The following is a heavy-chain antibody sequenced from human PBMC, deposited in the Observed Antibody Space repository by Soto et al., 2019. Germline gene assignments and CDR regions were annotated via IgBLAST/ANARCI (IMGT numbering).Heavy chain of an antibody. D-gene: IGHD6-6*01. CDR2: ISYDGSNK. J-gene: IGHJ4*02. Sequence: GGSLRLSCAASGFTFSSYAMHWVRQAPGKGLEWVAVISYDGSNKYYADSVKGRFTISRDNSKNTLYLQMNSLRAEDTAVYYCARDQGQLDFMPSDYWGQGTLVTVSS. CDR1: GFTFSSYA. V-gene: IGHV3-30-3*01. CDR3: ARDQGQLDFMPSDY.